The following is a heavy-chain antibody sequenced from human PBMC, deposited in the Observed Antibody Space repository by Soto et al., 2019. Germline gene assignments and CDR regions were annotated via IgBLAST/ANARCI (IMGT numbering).Heavy chain of an antibody. CDR1: GFTFSSYG. V-gene: IGHV3-30*18. D-gene: IGHD2-21*02. CDR2: ISYDGSNK. CDR3: AKDKVSVVVTAPFDY. J-gene: IGHJ4*02. Sequence: QVQLVESGGGVVQPGRSLRLSCAASGFTFSSYGMHWVRQAPGKGLEWVAVISYDGSNKYYADSVKGRFTISRDNSKNTRDLHRNSLRAEDTAVYYCAKDKVSVVVTAPFDYWGQGTLVTVSS.